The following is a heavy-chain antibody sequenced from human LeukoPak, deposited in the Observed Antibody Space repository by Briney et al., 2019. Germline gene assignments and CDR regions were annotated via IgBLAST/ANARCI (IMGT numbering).Heavy chain of an antibody. D-gene: IGHD5-18*01. CDR3: ARVGDTAMVYFDY. CDR1: GGSFSGCY. CDR2: INHSGST. Sequence: SETLSLTCAVYGGSFSGCYWSWIRQPPGKRLEWIGEINHSGSTDYNPSLKSRVTISVDTSKNQFSLKLSSATAADTAVYYCARVGDTAMVYFDYWGQGTLVTVSS. V-gene: IGHV4-34*01. J-gene: IGHJ4*02.